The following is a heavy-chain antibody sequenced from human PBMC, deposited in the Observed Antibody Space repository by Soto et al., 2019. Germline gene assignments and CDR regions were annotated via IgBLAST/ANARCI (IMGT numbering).Heavy chain of an antibody. Sequence: EVQLVESGGGLVKPGGSLRLSCAASGFTFNTYDMNWVRQAPGKGLEWGSSITTSSAYIYYADSLKGRITISRNNAMNSLFLQMHSLRDEETAVHYCVRSGTVRLLIHSWLDTWGQGTLVTVSS. V-gene: IGHV3-21*01. CDR3: VRSGTVRLLIHSWLDT. CDR1: GFTFNTYD. CDR2: ITTSSAYI. D-gene: IGHD2-21*01. J-gene: IGHJ5*02.